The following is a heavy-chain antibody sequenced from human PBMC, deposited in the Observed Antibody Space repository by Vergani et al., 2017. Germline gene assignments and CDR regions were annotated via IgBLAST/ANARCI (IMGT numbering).Heavy chain of an antibody. CDR3: ARHRGSGGFFPSSYFYGMDV. D-gene: IGHD3-10*01. CDR1: DSSIMTNPY. Sequence: QVQLQESGPGLVKPSETLTLTCDVSDSSIMTNPYWGWFRQSPGQGLEWIGCIHHSGDTHYNSSLKSRVSISIVSSSKFSLSLTSVTAADTDIYYCARHRGSGGFFPSSYFYGMDVWGHGTTVTVSS. J-gene: IGHJ6*02. CDR2: IHHSGDT. V-gene: IGHV4-38-2*01.